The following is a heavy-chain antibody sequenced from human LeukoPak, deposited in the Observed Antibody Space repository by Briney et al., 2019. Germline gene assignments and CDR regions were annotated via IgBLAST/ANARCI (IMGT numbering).Heavy chain of an antibody. CDR2: ISGSGGST. Sequence: GGSLRPSCAASGFTFSSYAMSWVRQAPGKGLEWVSAISGSGGSTYYADSVKGRFTISRDNSKNTLYLQMNSLRAEDTAVYYCANSYYYDSSGLLYYFDYWGQGTLVTVSS. CDR1: GFTFSSYA. D-gene: IGHD3-22*01. J-gene: IGHJ4*02. V-gene: IGHV3-23*01. CDR3: ANSYYYDSSGLLYYFDY.